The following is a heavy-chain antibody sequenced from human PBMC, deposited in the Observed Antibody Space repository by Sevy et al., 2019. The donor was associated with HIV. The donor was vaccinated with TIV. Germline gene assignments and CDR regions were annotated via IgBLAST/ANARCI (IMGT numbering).Heavy chain of an antibody. CDR1: GFTFSSYS. V-gene: IGHV3-21*01. J-gene: IGHJ2*01. CDR3: ARVHTGEMSHHWYFDL. Sequence: LSLTCAASGFTFSSYSMNWVRQAPGKGLEWVSSISSSSSYIYYADSVKGRFTISRDNAKNSLYLQMNSLRAEDTAVYYCARVHTGEMSHHWYFDLWGRGTLVTVSS. CDR2: ISSSSSYI.